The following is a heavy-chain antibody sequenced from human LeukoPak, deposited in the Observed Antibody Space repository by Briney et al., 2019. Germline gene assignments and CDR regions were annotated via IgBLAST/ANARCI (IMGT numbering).Heavy chain of an antibody. V-gene: IGHV3-23*01. J-gene: IGHJ1*01. CDR1: GFTFSSYA. CDR3: AKDRGYYDYVWGSYRQAEYFQH. Sequence: GGSLRLSCAASGFTFSSYAMSWVRQAPGKGLEWVSAISGSGGSTYYADSVKGRFTISRDNSKNTLYLQMNSLRAEDTAVYYCAKDRGYYDYVWGSYRQAEYFQHWGQGTLVTVSS. D-gene: IGHD3-16*02. CDR2: ISGSGGST.